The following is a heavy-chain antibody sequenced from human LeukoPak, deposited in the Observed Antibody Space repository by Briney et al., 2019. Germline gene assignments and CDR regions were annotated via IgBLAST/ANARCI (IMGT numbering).Heavy chain of an antibody. CDR3: ARVPGGRDSFLYYYYYMDV. Sequence: PGGSLRLSCAASGFTVSSNYMSWVRQAPGKGLEWVSVIYSGGSTYYADSVKGRFTISRDNSKNTLYLQMNSLRAEDTAVYYCARVPGGRDSFLYYYYYMDVWGKGTTVTVSS. V-gene: IGHV3-53*01. J-gene: IGHJ6*03. CDR1: GFTVSSNY. D-gene: IGHD3-16*01. CDR2: IYSGGST.